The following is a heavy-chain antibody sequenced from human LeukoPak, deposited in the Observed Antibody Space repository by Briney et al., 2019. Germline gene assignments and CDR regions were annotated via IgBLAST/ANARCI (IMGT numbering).Heavy chain of an antibody. J-gene: IGHJ3*02. CDR2: IYNTGTT. CDR1: GGSLGNYY. D-gene: IGHD2/OR15-2a*01. Sequence: SETLSLTCTVSGGSLGNYYWSWIRQPPGKGLEWIGYIYNTGTTNYNPSLKSRVTISLDTSKNQFSLKLSSVTAADTAVYYCARDFSAAFDIWGQGTMVTVSS. V-gene: IGHV4-59*01. CDR3: ARDFSAAFDI.